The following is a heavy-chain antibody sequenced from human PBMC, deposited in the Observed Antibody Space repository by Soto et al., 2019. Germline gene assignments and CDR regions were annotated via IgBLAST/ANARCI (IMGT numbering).Heavy chain of an antibody. D-gene: IGHD3-22*01. CDR3: ASNTYYYDSSGYPTYY. Sequence: QVQLVQSGAEVKKPGSSVKVSCKASGGTFSSYAISWVRQAPGQGLEWMGGIIPIFGTANYAQKFQGRVTITADESTSTAYVELSSLRSEDTAVYYCASNTYYYDSSGYPTYYWGQGTLVTVSS. V-gene: IGHV1-69*01. CDR1: GGTFSSYA. CDR2: IIPIFGTA. J-gene: IGHJ4*02.